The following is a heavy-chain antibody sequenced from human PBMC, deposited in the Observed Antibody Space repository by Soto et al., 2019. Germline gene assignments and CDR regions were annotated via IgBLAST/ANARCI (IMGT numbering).Heavy chain of an antibody. CDR1: GFTFSSYA. V-gene: IGHV3-23*01. CDR2: ISGSGGST. J-gene: IGHJ4*02. Sequence: GGSLRLSCAASGFTFSSYAMSWVRQAPGKGLEWVSAISGSGGSTYYADSVKGRFTISRDNSKNTLYLQMNSLRAEDTAVYYCAKVTPSSSRLYDSSGYPLDYWGQGTLVTVSS. D-gene: IGHD3-22*01. CDR3: AKVTPSSSRLYDSSGYPLDY.